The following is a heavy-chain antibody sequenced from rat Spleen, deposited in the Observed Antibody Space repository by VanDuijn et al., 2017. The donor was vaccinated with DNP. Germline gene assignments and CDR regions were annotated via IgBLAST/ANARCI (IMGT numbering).Heavy chain of an antibody. CDR1: GFTFNNYW. D-gene: IGHD1-1*01. CDR3: TTHDITVALFDY. J-gene: IGHJ2*01. V-gene: IGHV5-31*01. CDR2: ITSSGSDT. Sequence: EVQLVESGGDLVQPGRSLKLSCVASGFTFNNYWMTWIRQVPGKGLEWFASITSSGSDTYYPDSVKGRFTISRDNARNTLYLQMDSLRSEDTATYFCTTHDITVALFDYWGQGVMVTVSS.